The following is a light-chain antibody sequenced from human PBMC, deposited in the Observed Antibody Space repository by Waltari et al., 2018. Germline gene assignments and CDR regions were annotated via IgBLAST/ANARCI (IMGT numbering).Light chain of an antibody. CDR1: QRIGSS. J-gene: IGKJ5*01. Sequence: EIVLTQSQEFPYVTPKEEVTMACRASQRIGSSLHWYQPKPDQSPKLLIKYASPSISGVPSRFSGSGSGTYFTLTINSLEAKDAATYFCHQTSSLPITFGQGTRLEI. V-gene: IGKV6-21*02. CDR3: HQTSSLPIT. CDR2: YAS.